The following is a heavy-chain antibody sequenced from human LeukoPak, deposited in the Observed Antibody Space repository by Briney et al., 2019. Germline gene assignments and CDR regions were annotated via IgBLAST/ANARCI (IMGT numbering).Heavy chain of an antibody. J-gene: IGHJ4*02. V-gene: IGHV4-4*02. Sequence: SETQSLTCAVSGGSISISNWWSWVRQPPGKGLEWIGEIYHGGSTNYNPSLKSRVTISVDKSKNQFSLKLSSVTAADTAVYYCARGESGYTYGLDYWGQGTLVTVSS. CDR3: ARGESGYTYGLDY. CDR1: GGSISISNW. CDR2: IYHGGST. D-gene: IGHD5-18*01.